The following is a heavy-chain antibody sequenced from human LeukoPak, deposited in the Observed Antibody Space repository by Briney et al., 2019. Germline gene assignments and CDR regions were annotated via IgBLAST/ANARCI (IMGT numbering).Heavy chain of an antibody. CDR3: ARAVGPFDY. CDR2: ISTSGSTI. J-gene: IGHJ4*02. V-gene: IGHV3-48*03. Sequence: PGGSLRLSCAASGFAFSNYEMNWVRQAPGKGPEWVSYISTSGSTIHYADSVKGRFTFSRDNAKNSVYLQMNSLRAEDTAVYYCARAVGPFDYWGQGTLVTVSS. D-gene: IGHD3-16*01. CDR1: GFAFSNYE.